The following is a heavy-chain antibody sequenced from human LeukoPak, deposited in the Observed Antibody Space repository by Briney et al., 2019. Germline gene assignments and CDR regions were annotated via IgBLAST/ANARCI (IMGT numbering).Heavy chain of an antibody. V-gene: IGHV1-69*01. CDR3: ARSMTSYVFDY. Sequence: ASVKVSCKASGGTFSSYAITWMRQAPGQGLEWIGGIIPIFGTTNYAQNFQGRVTITADESTGTAYMELSSLRSGDTAVYYCARSMTSYVFDYWGQGTLVTVSS. CDR2: IIPIFGTT. D-gene: IGHD3-9*01. J-gene: IGHJ4*02. CDR1: GGTFSSYA.